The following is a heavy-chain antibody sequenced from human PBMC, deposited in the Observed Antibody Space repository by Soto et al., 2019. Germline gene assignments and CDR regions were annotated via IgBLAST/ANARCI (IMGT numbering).Heavy chain of an antibody. J-gene: IGHJ4*01. D-gene: IGHD2-8*01. CDR3: VESPSDRVLDYFAY. Sequence: GGSLRLSCETSGFIFSSYGMHWVRQAPGKGLEWVAVISYDGADKYYADSVQGRFTISRDNSKNTLYLHMNSLRSEDTATYYCVESPSDRVLDYFAYRGQGTPVTVSS. V-gene: IGHV3-30*03. CDR2: ISYDGADK. CDR1: GFIFSSYG.